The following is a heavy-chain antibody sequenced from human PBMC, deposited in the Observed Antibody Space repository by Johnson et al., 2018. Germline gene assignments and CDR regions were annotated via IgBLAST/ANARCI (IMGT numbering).Heavy chain of an antibody. CDR3: ARGGQHPLTRYYYNGMDV. V-gene: IGHV3-7*01. CDR2: IKQEGSEK. J-gene: IGHJ6*02. D-gene: IGHD1-14*01. CDR1: GFSFSTYW. Sequence: VQLQESGGGLVQPGGSLRLSCAASGFSFSTYWMTWVRQAPGEGLEWVANIKQEGSEKDDVDSVKGRFTISRDNAKNSLYLQMNSLRVEDTAVYYCARGGQHPLTRYYYNGMDVWGQGTTVTVSS.